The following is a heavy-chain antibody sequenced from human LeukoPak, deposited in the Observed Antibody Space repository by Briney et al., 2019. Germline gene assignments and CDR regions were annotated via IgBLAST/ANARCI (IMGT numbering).Heavy chain of an antibody. J-gene: IGHJ4*02. D-gene: IGHD3-10*01. CDR2: ISSSNRYT. V-gene: IGHV3-11*03. Sequence: GGSLRLSCAASGFTFSDYYMSWIRQAPGKGLEWVSYISSSNRYTNYADSVKGRFTISRDNSKNTLYLQMNSLRAEDTAVYYCANYALWFGELLPFDYWGQGTLVTVSS. CDR3: ANYALWFGELLPFDY. CDR1: GFTFSDYY.